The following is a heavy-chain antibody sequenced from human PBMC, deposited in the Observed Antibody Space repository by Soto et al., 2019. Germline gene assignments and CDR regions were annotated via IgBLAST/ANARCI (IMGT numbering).Heavy chain of an antibody. V-gene: IGHV1-18*01. CDR1: DYTFTDYG. Sequence: QVQLLQSGAEVKKPGALVKVSCKASDYTFTDYGITWVRQAPGQGLEWMGWISAKNGNTNYVQKFRDRVTMTTDTSTTSAYMELRSLTSDDTAVYYCARDKEFPDYWGQGTLVTVS. J-gene: IGHJ4*02. CDR3: ARDKEFPDY. CDR2: ISAKNGNT.